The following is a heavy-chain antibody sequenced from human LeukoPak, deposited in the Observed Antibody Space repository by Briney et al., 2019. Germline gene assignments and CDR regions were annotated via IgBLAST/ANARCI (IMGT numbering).Heavy chain of an antibody. CDR2: IKSKTDGGTT. J-gene: IGHJ3*02. D-gene: IGHD4-23*01. Sequence: PGGSLRLSCAASGFTFSSYDMSWVRQAPGKGLEWVGRIKSKTDGGTTDYAAPVKGRFTISRDDSKNTLYLQMNSLKTEDTAVYYCTTASTVVTEDDAFDIWGQGTMVTVSS. V-gene: IGHV3-15*01. CDR3: TTASTVVTEDDAFDI. CDR1: GFTFSSYD.